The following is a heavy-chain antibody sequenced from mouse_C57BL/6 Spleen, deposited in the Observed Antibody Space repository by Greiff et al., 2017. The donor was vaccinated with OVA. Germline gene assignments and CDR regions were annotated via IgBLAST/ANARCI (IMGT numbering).Heavy chain of an antibody. CDR1: GFTFNTYA. CDR2: IRSKSSNYAT. J-gene: IGHJ4*01. V-gene: IGHV10-3*01. Sequence: EVQRVESGGGLVQPKGSLKLSCAASGFTFNTYAMHWVRQAPGKGLEWVARIRSKSSNYATYYADSVKDRFTISRDDSQSMLYLQMNNLKTEDTAMYYCVREYGSSYFYAMDYWGQGTSVTVSS. D-gene: IGHD1-1*01. CDR3: VREYGSSYFYAMDY.